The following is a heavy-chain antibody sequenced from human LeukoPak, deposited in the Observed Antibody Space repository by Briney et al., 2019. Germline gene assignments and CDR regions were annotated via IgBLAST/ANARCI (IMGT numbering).Heavy chain of an antibody. J-gene: IGHJ3*02. Sequence: GGSLRLSCVASGFTFSSYWMSWVRQAPGKGLEWVANIKQDGSEKYYVDSVKGRFTISRDNAKNSLYLQMNSLRAEDTAVYYCARANDGDYGDAFDIWGQGTMVTVSS. D-gene: IGHD4-17*01. CDR2: IKQDGSEK. CDR3: ARANDGDYGDAFDI. CDR1: GFTFSSYW. V-gene: IGHV3-7*03.